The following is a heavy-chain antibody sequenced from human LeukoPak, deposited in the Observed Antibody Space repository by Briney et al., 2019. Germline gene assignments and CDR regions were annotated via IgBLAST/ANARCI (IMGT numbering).Heavy chain of an antibody. CDR1: GASISSNNW. D-gene: IGHD2-2*01. V-gene: IGHV4-4*02. J-gene: IGHJ4*02. CDR3: ARGRATSQGYYFDY. Sequence: PSGTLSLTCTVSGASISSNNWWSWVRQSPGKGLEWIGEIYHSGSTNYNPSLKGRVIISVDTSKNQFSLKLSSVTAADTAVYYCARGRATSQGYYFDYWGQGTLVTVSS. CDR2: IYHSGST.